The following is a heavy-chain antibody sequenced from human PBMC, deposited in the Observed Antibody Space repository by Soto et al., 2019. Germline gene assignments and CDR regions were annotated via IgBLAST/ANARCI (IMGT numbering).Heavy chain of an antibody. CDR3: ARGSLSHDY. CDR2: IYPSGST. CDR1: GASLNTYY. V-gene: IGHV4-4*07. D-gene: IGHD1-26*01. J-gene: IGHJ4*02. Sequence: PGTKSLTCPVSGASLNTYYGSWARQPAGKGLEWVGRIYPSGSTNYNPSLESRVTMSVDTSKNQFSLKLSSVTAADTAVYFCARGSLSHDYWGQGTLVTVSS.